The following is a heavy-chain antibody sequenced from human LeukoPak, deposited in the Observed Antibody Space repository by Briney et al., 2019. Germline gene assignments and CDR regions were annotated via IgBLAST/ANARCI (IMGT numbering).Heavy chain of an antibody. J-gene: IGHJ5*02. CDR2: IYYSGNT. Sequence: SETLSLTCTVSGGSISSSSYYWGWIRQPPGKGLDWIGSIYYSGNTYYNPSLKSRVTILVDTSKNQFSLKLSSVTAADTAVYYCARHPAIYYYDSSGYYRGRSWFDPWGQGTLVTVSS. CDR3: ARHPAIYYYDSSGYYRGRSWFDP. CDR1: GGSISSSSYY. V-gene: IGHV4-39*01. D-gene: IGHD3-22*01.